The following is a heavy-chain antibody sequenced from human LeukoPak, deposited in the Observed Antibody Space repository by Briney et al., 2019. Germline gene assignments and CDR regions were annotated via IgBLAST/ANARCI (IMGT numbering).Heavy chain of an antibody. Sequence: RPSETLSLTCSVSGYSISSAYYWGWIRQPPGQGLEWIGTMYHSRSTNYNPSLKSRVTISVDTSKNQFSLKLSSVTAADTAVYYCAGERYSSGWYIDYWGQGTLVTVSS. CDR3: AGERYSSGWYIDY. V-gene: IGHV4-38-2*02. J-gene: IGHJ4*02. CDR2: MYHSRST. CDR1: GYSISSAYY. D-gene: IGHD6-19*01.